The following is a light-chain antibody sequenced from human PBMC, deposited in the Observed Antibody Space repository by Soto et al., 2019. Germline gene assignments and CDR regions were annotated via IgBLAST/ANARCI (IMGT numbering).Light chain of an antibody. CDR1: SSDIGGYNH. V-gene: IGLV2-14*01. CDR2: VDS. J-gene: IGLJ2*01. Sequence: QSALTQPPSVSGSPGPSITISCTGTSSDIGGYNHFSWYQQHPGTGPKLIIYVDSDRPSGVSNRFSGSKSGNTASLTISGLQHEDEADYYCSSYTTSDTLIFGGGTQLTVL. CDR3: SSYTTSDTLI.